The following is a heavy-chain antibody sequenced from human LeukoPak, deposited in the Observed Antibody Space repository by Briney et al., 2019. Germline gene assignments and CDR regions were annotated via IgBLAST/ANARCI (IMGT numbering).Heavy chain of an antibody. CDR3: ARGVVAAPQTFDY. Sequence: KPSETLSLTCTVSGYSISSGYYWGWIRQPPGKGLQWIGSIYRSGSTYYNPSLKSRVTISVDTSKNQFSLKLSSVTAADTAVYYCARGVVAAPQTFDYWGQGTLVTVSS. J-gene: IGHJ4*02. CDR2: IYRSGST. CDR1: GYSISSGYY. V-gene: IGHV4-38-2*02. D-gene: IGHD2-15*01.